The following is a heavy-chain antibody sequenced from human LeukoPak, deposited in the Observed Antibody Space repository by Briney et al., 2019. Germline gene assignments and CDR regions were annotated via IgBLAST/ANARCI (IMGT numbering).Heavy chain of an antibody. CDR3: ARDRYLHYYGSGSYGWFDP. CDR1: GGSISSYY. CDR2: IYYSGST. D-gene: IGHD3-10*01. J-gene: IGHJ5*02. V-gene: IGHV4-59*01. Sequence: PSETLSLTCAVSGGSISSYYWSWIRQPPGKGLEWIGYIYYSGSTNYNPSLKSRVTISVDTSKNQFSLKLSSVTAADTAVYYCARDRYLHYYGSGSYGWFDPWGQGTLVTVSS.